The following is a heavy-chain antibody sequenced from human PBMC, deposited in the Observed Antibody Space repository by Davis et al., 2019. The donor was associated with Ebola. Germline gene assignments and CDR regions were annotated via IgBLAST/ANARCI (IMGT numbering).Heavy chain of an antibody. J-gene: IGHJ2*01. V-gene: IGHV3-53*01. CDR3: VRDPALVVTGGGWFFGL. Sequence: GESLKISCAASGFTFSSYGMHWVRQAPGKGLEWVSVIYSGGSTYYADSVKGRFTISRDNSKNTLYLQMNSLRAEDTAVYYCVRDPALVVTGGGWFFGLWGRGTLVTVSS. CDR1: GFTFSSYG. D-gene: IGHD2-21*02. CDR2: IYSGGST.